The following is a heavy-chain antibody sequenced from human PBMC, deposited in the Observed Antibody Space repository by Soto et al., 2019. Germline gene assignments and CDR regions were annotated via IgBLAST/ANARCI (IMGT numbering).Heavy chain of an antibody. CDR1: GFIFKMYW. D-gene: IGHD3-10*01. CDR3: TRGPRPISTGTGAC. Sequence: GSLRLSCAASGFIFKMYWMHWVRQSPGKGLVWISRIYNDGTYSDYADSVRGRFTISRDNVNDTLYLQMNNLRAEDSGLYYCTRGPRPISTGTGACWGQGTQVTVSS. CDR2: IYNDGTYS. J-gene: IGHJ4*02. V-gene: IGHV3-74*01.